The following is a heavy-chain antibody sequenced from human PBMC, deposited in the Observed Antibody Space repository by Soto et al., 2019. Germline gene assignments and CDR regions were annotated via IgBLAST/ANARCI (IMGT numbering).Heavy chain of an antibody. CDR2: IIPIFGTA. Sequence: QVQLVQSGAEVKKPGSSVKVSCKASGGTFSSYAISWVRQAPGQGLECMGGIIPIFGTANYAQKFQGRVTITADESTSTAYMELSSLRSEDTAVYYCARDGRATVVTPAYDYGMDVWGQGTTVTVSS. J-gene: IGHJ6*02. CDR1: GGTFSSYA. CDR3: ARDGRATVVTPAYDYGMDV. V-gene: IGHV1-69*01. D-gene: IGHD4-17*01.